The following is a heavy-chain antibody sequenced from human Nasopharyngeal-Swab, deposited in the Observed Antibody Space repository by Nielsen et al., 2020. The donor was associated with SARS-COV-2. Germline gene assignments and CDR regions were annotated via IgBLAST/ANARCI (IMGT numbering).Heavy chain of an antibody. D-gene: IGHD3-10*01. J-gene: IGHJ6*03. CDR3: ATHSPNNNCRDATCRYYYYYMGV. CDR2: IFTGVST. CDR1: GLTVNSNY. Sequence: GGSLRLSCAASGLTVNSNYMSWVRQAPGKGLEWVSVIFTGVSTYYADSVRGRFTISRDSSKNTVYLQMNSLSAEDTALYYCATHSPNNNCRDATCRYYYYYMGVWGKGTTVTVSS. V-gene: IGHV3-66*01.